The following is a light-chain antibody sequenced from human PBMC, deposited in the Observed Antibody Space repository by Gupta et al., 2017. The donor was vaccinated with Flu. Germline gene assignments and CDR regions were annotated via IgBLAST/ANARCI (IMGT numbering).Light chain of an antibody. Sequence: VTLGQPASISCRSSQSLVHGDGNTYLSWLHQRPGQPPRLLIYRISNRFSGVPDRFSGSGAGTDFTLKISRVEAEDVGLYYCCQSEKLPWTFGQGTTVEI. V-gene: IGKV2-24*01. CDR3: CQSEKLPWT. J-gene: IGKJ1*01. CDR1: QSLVHGDGNTY. CDR2: RIS.